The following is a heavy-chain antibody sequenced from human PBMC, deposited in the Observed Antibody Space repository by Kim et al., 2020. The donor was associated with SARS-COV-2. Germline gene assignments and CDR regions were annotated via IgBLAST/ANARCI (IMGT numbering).Heavy chain of an antibody. D-gene: IGHD2-8*01. CDR3: VKDLRIVLMVYASPNAFDI. Sequence: GGSLRLSCSASGFTFSSYAMHWVRQAPGKGLEYVSAISSNGGSTYYADSVKGRFTISRDNSKNTLYLQMSSLRAEDTAVYYCVKDLRIVLMVYASPNAFDIWGQGTMVTVSS. J-gene: IGHJ3*02. V-gene: IGHV3-64D*09. CDR2: ISSNGGST. CDR1: GFTFSSYA.